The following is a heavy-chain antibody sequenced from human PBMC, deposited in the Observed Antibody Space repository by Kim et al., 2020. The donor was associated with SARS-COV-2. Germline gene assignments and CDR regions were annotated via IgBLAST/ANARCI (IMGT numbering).Heavy chain of an antibody. V-gene: IGHV3-48*03. CDR2: ISSSGSTL. D-gene: IGHD4-17*01. Sequence: GGSLRLSCTASGFTFSSYEMNWVRQAPGTGLEWVSYISSSGSTLYYAGSMGGRFTVSRDNAKHSLYLQMNSLRAEDTALYYCARGPLAYGGKAFDYWGQGTPVTVSS. CDR3: ARGPLAYGGKAFDY. CDR1: GFTFSSYE. J-gene: IGHJ4*02.